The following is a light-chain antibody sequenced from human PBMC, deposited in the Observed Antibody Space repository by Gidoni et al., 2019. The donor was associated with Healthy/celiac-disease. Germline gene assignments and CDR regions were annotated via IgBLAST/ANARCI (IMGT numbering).Light chain of an antibody. CDR3: QQRSNWPPA. CDR1: QSFSSY. V-gene: IGKV3-11*01. Sequence: EIVLTQSPATLSLSPGERATLSCRASQSFSSYLAWYQQKPGQAPRLLIYDASNRATGIPARFSGSGSGTDFTLTISSLEPEDFAVYYCQQRSNWPPAFGQGTKVETK. J-gene: IGKJ1*01. CDR2: DAS.